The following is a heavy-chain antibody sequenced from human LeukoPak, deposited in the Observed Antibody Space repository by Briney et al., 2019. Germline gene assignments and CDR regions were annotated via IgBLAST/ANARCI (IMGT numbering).Heavy chain of an antibody. CDR3: ARESGVYDFWSGYFFTA. D-gene: IGHD3-3*01. V-gene: IGHV1-2*06. CDR2: INPNSGGT. Sequence: GASVKVSCKASGYTFTGYYMHWVRQAPGQGLEWMGRINPNSGGTNYAQKLQGRVTMTRDTSISTAYMELSRLRSDDTAVYYCARESGVYDFWSGYFFTAWGQGTLVTVSS. CDR1: GYTFTGYY. J-gene: IGHJ5*02.